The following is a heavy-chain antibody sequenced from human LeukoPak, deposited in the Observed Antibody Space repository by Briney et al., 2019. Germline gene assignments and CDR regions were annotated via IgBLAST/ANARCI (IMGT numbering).Heavy chain of an antibody. J-gene: IGHJ6*02. V-gene: IGHV5-51*01. CDR2: IYPGCSDT. CDR1: GCSFTSYW. Sequence: GESLKISCKGSGCSFTSYWIGLVRQMPGKGLGWMGVIYPGCSDTRYSPSFQGQVTISADKPITTASLEGISLKAADTPLYHCGRQGSGWWRSYGMDVWGQGTKVTVSS. CDR3: GRQGSGWWRSYGMDV. D-gene: IGHD6-19*01.